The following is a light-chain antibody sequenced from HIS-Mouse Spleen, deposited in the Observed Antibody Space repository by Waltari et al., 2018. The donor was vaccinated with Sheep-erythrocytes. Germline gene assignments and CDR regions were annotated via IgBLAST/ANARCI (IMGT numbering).Light chain of an antibody. CDR2: KDT. CDR1: ALPKQY. V-gene: IGLV3-25*03. CDR3: QSADSSGTWV. Sequence: SYELTQPPSVSVSPGQTARITCSGDALPKQYAYWYQQKPGQAPVLVIYKDTERPSGIPERFSCSSSGTTVTLTISGVQAEDEADYYCQSADSSGTWVFCGGTKLTVL. J-gene: IGLJ3*02.